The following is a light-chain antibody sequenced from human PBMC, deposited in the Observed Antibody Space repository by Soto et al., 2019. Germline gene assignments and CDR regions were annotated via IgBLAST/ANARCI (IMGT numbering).Light chain of an antibody. CDR2: KAS. V-gene: IGKV1-5*03. CDR1: QSISSW. CDR3: QQYNDNWT. J-gene: IGKJ1*01. Sequence: DIQMTQSPSTLSASVGDRVTITCRASQSISSWLAWYQQKPGKAPKLLIYKASTLQSGVPSRFGGSGSGTEFALAISSLQPDDSATYYCQQYNDNWTFGQGTKVEIK.